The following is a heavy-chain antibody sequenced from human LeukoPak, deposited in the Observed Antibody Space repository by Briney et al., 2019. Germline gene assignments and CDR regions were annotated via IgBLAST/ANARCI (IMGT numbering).Heavy chain of an antibody. CDR3: ARQVITMVRGVVVRRFDP. D-gene: IGHD3-10*01. Sequence: KTSETLSLTCTVSGGSIGSSSYYWAWIRQPPGKGLEWIGYIYYSGSTNYNPSLKSRVTISVDTSKNQFSLKLSSVTAADTAVYYCARQVITMVRGVVVRRFDPWGQGTLVTVSS. CDR1: GGSIGSSSYY. CDR2: IYYSGST. J-gene: IGHJ5*02. V-gene: IGHV4-61*05.